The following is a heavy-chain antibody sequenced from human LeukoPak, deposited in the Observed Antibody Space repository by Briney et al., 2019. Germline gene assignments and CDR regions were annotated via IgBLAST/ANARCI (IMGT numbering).Heavy chain of an antibody. CDR2: ISGSGGST. CDR1: GFTFSGYG. Sequence: QSGGSLSLSCAASGFTFSGYGMSWVRQARGKGREWVSSISGSGGSTYYADSVKSRFTISRDNSKNPLYLQMNSLRAEDTAVYYCANVWGVVVAARFWGKGTTVTISS. CDR3: ANVWGVVVAARF. V-gene: IGHV3-23*01. J-gene: IGHJ6*04. D-gene: IGHD2-15*01.